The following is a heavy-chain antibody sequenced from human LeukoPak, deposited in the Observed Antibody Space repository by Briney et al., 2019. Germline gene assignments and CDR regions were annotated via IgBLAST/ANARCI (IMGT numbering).Heavy chain of an antibody. D-gene: IGHD3-10*01. CDR2: VYYSGST. V-gene: IGHV4-59*11. J-gene: IGHJ6*02. CDR1: GGSISSHY. CDR3: ARDFLTHPVPGSSFYYYYGMDV. Sequence: SETLSLTCTVSGGSISSHYWSWIRRPPGKGLECSGRVYYSGSTDYNPSLKSRVTISVDTSKNQFSLKLSSVTAADTAVYYCARDFLTHPVPGSSFYYYYGMDVWGQGTTITVSS.